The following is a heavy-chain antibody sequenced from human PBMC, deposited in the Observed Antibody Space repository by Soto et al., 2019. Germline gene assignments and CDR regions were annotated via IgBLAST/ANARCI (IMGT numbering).Heavy chain of an antibody. CDR2: INHSGST. CDR1: GGSFSGYY. CDR3: AIGTPVRGWGDVFDI. D-gene: IGHD3-16*01. V-gene: IGHV4-34*01. Sequence: SETLSLTCDVYGGSFSGYYWTWIRQPPGKGLEWIGEINHSGSTKYNPSLKSRVTVSVDTSKKQFSLKLSSVTAADTAVYYCAIGTPVRGWGDVFDIWGQGTMVTVSS. J-gene: IGHJ3*02.